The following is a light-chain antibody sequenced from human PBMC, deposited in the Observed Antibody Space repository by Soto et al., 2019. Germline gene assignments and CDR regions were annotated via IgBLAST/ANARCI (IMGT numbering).Light chain of an antibody. V-gene: IGKV1-5*01. CDR1: QSISNW. J-gene: IGKJ1*01. CDR2: DAS. CDR3: QQYSSYWT. Sequence: DLQLTQAPSPLPASLGDRVTITCRASQSISNWLAWYQQKPGKAPKVLIYDASNLESGVQSRLSGSGSGTEFTLTISRLKPDDFATYYCQQYSSYWTFGQGTKVDIK.